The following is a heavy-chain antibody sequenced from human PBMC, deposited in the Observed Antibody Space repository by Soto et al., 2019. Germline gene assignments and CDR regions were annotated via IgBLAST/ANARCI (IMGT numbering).Heavy chain of an antibody. CDR2: IYYSGST. CDR1: GGSISSSSYY. J-gene: IGHJ6*02. Sequence: PSETLSLTCTVSGGSISSSSYYWGWIRQPPGKGLEWIGSIYYSGSTYYNPSPKSRVTISVDTSKNQFSLKLSSVTAADTAVYYCARKGSYYDILTGYYGKYGMDVWGQGTTVTVSS. D-gene: IGHD3-9*01. V-gene: IGHV4-39*01. CDR3: ARKGSYYDILTGYYGKYGMDV.